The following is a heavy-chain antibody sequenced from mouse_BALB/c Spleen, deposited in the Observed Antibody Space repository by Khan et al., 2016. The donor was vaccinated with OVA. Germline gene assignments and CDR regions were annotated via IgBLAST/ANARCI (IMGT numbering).Heavy chain of an antibody. CDR1: GLTFSIYA. Sequence: EVELVESGGGLVKPGGSLELSCAASGLTFSIYAMSWVRQTPEKRLEWVASISTGGSTYYVDSVKGRFTISRDNARNMLYLRMSSLRSEDTAMYYCSRGDYHGRGYFDVWGAGTMVTVSS. CDR2: ISTGGST. V-gene: IGHV5-6-5*01. D-gene: IGHD1-2*01. CDR3: SRGDYHGRGYFDV. J-gene: IGHJ1*01.